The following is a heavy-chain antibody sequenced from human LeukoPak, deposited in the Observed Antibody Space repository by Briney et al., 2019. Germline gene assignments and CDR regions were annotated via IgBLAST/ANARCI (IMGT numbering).Heavy chain of an antibody. CDR3: ARDYNNCFGY. CDR2: INPNNGGT. Sequence: ASVKVSCKASGYTFTGYYIHWVRQAPGQGLEWTGWINPNNGGTNYAQKFQGRVTMTRDTSISTAYMELSRLRSDDTAVYYCARDYNNCFGYWGQGTLVTVSS. V-gene: IGHV1-2*02. D-gene: IGHD1-1*01. CDR1: GYTFTGYY. J-gene: IGHJ4*02.